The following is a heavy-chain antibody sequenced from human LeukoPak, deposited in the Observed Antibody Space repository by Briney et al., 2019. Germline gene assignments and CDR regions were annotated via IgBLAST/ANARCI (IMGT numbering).Heavy chain of an antibody. Sequence: ASETLSLTCAVSGGSISSGGYSWSWIRQPPGKGLEWIGYIYYSGSTYYNPSLKSRVTISVDTSKNQFSLKLSSVTAADTAVYYCARVGEYCGGDCDAFDIWGQGTMVTVSS. CDR3: ARVGEYCGGDCDAFDI. CDR2: IYYSGST. J-gene: IGHJ3*02. CDR1: GGSISSGGYS. V-gene: IGHV4-30-4*07. D-gene: IGHD2-21*02.